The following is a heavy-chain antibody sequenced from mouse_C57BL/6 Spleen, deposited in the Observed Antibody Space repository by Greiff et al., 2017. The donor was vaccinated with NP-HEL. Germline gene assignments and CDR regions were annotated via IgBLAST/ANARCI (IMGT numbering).Heavy chain of an antibody. D-gene: IGHD1-1*01. CDR1: GYTFTSYW. CDR2: IHPNSGST. V-gene: IGHV1-64*01. J-gene: IGHJ2*01. CDR3: ARRSLTTVVEDY. Sequence: VQLQQPGAELVKPGASVKLSCKASGYTFTSYWMHWVKQRPGQGLEWIGMIHPNSGSTNYNEKFKSKATLTVDKSSSTAYMQLSSLTSEDSAVYYCARRSLTTVVEDYWGQGTTLTVSS.